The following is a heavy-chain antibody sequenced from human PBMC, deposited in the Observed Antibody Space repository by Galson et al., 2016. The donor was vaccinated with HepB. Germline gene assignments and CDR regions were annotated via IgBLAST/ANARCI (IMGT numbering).Heavy chain of an antibody. V-gene: IGHV1-69*13. J-gene: IGHJ3*02. CDR3: ARVGAYVWGTYCSPRAFDI. D-gene: IGHD3-16*02. CDR1: GGTFSSYT. Sequence: SVKVSCKASGGTFSSYTISWVRQAPGQGLEWMGGIIPISRTVKYAQTFQGRVTITADESTNTAYMELSSLRSEDTALYYCARVGAYVWGTYCSPRAFDIWGQGTMVTVS. CDR2: IIPISRTV.